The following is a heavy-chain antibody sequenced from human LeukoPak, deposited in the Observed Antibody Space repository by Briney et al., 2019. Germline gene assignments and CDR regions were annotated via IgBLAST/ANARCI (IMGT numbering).Heavy chain of an antibody. D-gene: IGHD6-19*01. CDR1: GYIFTTYW. Sequence: GDSLKISCKGSGYIFTTYWIGWVRQMPGEGLEWMGIIYPGDSNTRYSPSFQGQVTISADKSINSAYLQWSSLKASDTAMYYCARRRAVAGTYYFDYWGPGTLVTVSS. CDR3: ARRRAVAGTYYFDY. CDR2: IYPGDSNT. J-gene: IGHJ4*02. V-gene: IGHV5-51*01.